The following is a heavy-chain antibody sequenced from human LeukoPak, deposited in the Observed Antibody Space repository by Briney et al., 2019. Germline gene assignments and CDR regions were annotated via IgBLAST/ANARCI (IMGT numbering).Heavy chain of an antibody. CDR1: GYSISSGYY. Sequence: SETLSLTCAVSGYSISSGYYWGWIRQPPGKGLEWIGSIYHSGSTYYNPSLKSRVTISVDTSKNQFSLKLSSVTAADTAVYYCARLGRYSYGLIEAIDYWGQGTLVTVSS. J-gene: IGHJ4*02. D-gene: IGHD5-18*01. CDR3: ARLGRYSYGLIEAIDY. V-gene: IGHV4-38-2*01. CDR2: IYHSGST.